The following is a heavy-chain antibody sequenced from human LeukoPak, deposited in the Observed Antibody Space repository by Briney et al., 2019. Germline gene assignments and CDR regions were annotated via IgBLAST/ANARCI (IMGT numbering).Heavy chain of an antibody. V-gene: IGHV3-21*01. Sequence: GGSLRLSCAASGFTFDDYGMSWVRQAPGKGLQWVASISPTSKYIYYAASVEGRFTVSRDNAKNSLYLQMNNLRVEDTAVYYCARDDYGDDYFDYWGQGTLVTVSS. CDR2: ISPTSKYI. J-gene: IGHJ4*02. D-gene: IGHD4/OR15-4a*01. CDR1: GFTFDDYG. CDR3: ARDDYGDDYFDY.